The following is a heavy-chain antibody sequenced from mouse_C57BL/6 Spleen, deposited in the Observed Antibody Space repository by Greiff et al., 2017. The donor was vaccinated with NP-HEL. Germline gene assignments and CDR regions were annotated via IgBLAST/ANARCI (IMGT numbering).Heavy chain of an antibody. D-gene: IGHD2-4*01. CDR1: GYSFTGYY. CDR3: ARSTMITTHYYAMDY. V-gene: IGHV1-42*01. Sequence: VQLQQSGPELVKPGASVKISCKASGYSFTGYYMNWVKQSPEKSLEWIGEINPSTGGTTYNQKFKAKATLTVDKSSGTAYMQLKSLTSEDSAVYYCARSTMITTHYYAMDYWGQGTSVTVSS. CDR2: INPSTGGT. J-gene: IGHJ4*01.